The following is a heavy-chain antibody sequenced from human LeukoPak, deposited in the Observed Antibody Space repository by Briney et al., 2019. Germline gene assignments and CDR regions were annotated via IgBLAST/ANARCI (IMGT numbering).Heavy chain of an antibody. CDR3: ARGGRYYDFWSGYQPTKNWFDP. J-gene: IGHJ5*02. CDR2: ISAYNGNT. V-gene: IGHV1-18*01. D-gene: IGHD3-3*01. CDR1: GYTFTSYG. Sequence: ASVKVSCKASGYTFTSYGISWVRQAPGQGLEWMGWISAYNGNTNYAQKLQGRVTMTTDTSTSTAYMELRSLRSDDTAVYYCARGGRYYDFWSGYQPTKNWFDPWGQGTLVTVSS.